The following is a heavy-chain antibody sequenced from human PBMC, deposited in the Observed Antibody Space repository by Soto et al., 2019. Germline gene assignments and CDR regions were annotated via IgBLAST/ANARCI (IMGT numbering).Heavy chain of an antibody. CDR2: TSSDGGTK. V-gene: IGHV3-30-3*01. Sequence: QVQLMESGGGVVQPGESLRLSYATSGFTFSGYSMHWFRRAPGKGLEWVAVTSSDGGTKFYADSVKGRFTVSRDNSKNTLYLQMNSRRPEDTAVYYCAREVVLTEWYFDNWGQGILVTVSS. CDR3: AREVVLTEWYFDN. CDR1: GFTFSGYS. J-gene: IGHJ4*02. D-gene: IGHD2-21*01.